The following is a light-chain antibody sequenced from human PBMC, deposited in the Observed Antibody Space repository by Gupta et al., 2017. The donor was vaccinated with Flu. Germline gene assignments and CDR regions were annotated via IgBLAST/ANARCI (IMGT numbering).Light chain of an antibody. Sequence: EIVITQSAATLSLSTRDISTLSCRASQSVSSNLAGYQQKPGQAPRLIIYGASTRATGVPARFSGSGCGTEFTLTISSLQSEDFAVYYCQQENNCPCLFGQGTKVEIK. J-gene: IGKJ1*01. V-gene: IGKV3-15*01. CDR1: QSVSSN. CDR2: GAS. CDR3: QQENNCPCL.